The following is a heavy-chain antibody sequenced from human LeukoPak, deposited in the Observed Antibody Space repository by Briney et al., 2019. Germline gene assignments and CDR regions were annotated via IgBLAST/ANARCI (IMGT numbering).Heavy chain of an antibody. CDR3: ARDHGVDTAMVLDY. J-gene: IGHJ4*02. D-gene: IGHD5-18*01. CDR1: GFTFSSYA. Sequence: GGSLRLSCAASGFTFSSYAMSWVRQAPGKGLEWVSAISGSGGSTYYADSVKGRFTISRDNSKNTLYLQMNSLRAEDTAVYYCARDHGVDTAMVLDYWGREPWSPSPQ. CDR2: ISGSGGST. V-gene: IGHV3-23*01.